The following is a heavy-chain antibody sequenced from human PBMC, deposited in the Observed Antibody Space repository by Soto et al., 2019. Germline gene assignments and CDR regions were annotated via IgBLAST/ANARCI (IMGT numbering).Heavy chain of an antibody. CDR2: INPNSGGT. Sequence: GASVKVSCKASGYTFTGYYVHWVRQAPGQGLEWMGWINPNSGGTNYAQKFQGWVTMTRDTSISTAYMELSRLRSDDTAVYYCARAAEFYDFWSGYYTYNWFDPWGQGTLVTVSS. CDR1: GYTFTGYY. J-gene: IGHJ5*02. CDR3: ARAAEFYDFWSGYYTYNWFDP. D-gene: IGHD3-3*01. V-gene: IGHV1-2*04.